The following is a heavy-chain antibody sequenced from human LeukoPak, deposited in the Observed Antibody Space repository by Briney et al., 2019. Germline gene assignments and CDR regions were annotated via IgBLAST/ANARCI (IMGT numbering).Heavy chain of an antibody. CDR3: ARSPYYYDSSGYHGAFDI. D-gene: IGHD3-22*01. CDR1: GFTVSSNY. V-gene: IGHV3-53*01. J-gene: IGHJ3*02. Sequence: GGSLRLSCAASGFTVSSNYMSWVRQAPGKGLEWVSIIYSGDNTYYADYVKGRFTISRDNSKNTLYLQMNSLRADDTAVYYCARSPYYYDSSGYHGAFDIWGQGTMVTVSS. CDR2: IYSGDNT.